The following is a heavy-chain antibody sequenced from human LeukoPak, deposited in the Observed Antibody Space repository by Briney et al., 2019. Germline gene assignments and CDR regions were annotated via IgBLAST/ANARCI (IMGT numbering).Heavy chain of an antibody. CDR1: GLTFNNYA. Sequence: GGSLRLSCEASGLTFNNYAMHWVRQSSGKGLEWVSGIGSSGGGTHYADSVKGRFTISRDTSKDTVYLQMDSLRAEDTAIYYCAKIHQNRVVVGAKGAFDIWGQGTVVTVSS. CDR2: IGSSGGGT. J-gene: IGHJ3*02. CDR3: AKIHQNRVVVGAKGAFDI. V-gene: IGHV3-23*01. D-gene: IGHD2-15*01.